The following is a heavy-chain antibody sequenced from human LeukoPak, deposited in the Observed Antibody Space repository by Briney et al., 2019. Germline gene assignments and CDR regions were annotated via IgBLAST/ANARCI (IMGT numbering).Heavy chain of an antibody. CDR1: SYSISSGYY. Sequence: SETLSLTCTASSYSISSGYYWGRIRQPPGKGLEWIGSIYHSGSTYYNPSLKSRVTISVDTSKNQFSLKLSSVTAADTAVYYCARKVRYLATIRYYYYMDVWGKGTTVTVSS. V-gene: IGHV4-38-2*02. CDR3: ARKVRYLATIRYYYYMDV. CDR2: IYHSGST. D-gene: IGHD5-12*01. J-gene: IGHJ6*03.